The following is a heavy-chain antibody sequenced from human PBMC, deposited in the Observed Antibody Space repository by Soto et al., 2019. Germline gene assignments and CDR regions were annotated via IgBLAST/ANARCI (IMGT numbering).Heavy chain of an antibody. Sequence: QVQLVQSGAEEKKPGASVKVSCKASGYTFTSYAMHWVRQAPGQRLEWMGRINAGNGNTKYSQKFQGRVTITRDTSASTAYMELSSLRSEDTSVYYCARDPYGNYNYYGMDVWGQGTTVTVSS. J-gene: IGHJ6*02. V-gene: IGHV1-3*05. CDR1: GYTFTSYA. D-gene: IGHD4-17*01. CDR2: INAGNGNT. CDR3: ARDPYGNYNYYGMDV.